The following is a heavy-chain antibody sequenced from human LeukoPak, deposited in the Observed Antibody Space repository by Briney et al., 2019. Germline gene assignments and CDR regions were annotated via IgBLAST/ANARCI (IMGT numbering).Heavy chain of an antibody. V-gene: IGHV4-34*01. D-gene: IGHD1-26*01. J-gene: IGHJ4*02. CDR2: INHSGRT. CDR3: ARGVPYSGSPYYFDY. Sequence: SETLSLTCAVYGGSFSGYYWSWIRQPPGKGLEWIGEINHSGRTNYNPPLKSRVTISVDTSKNQFSLKLSSVTAADTAVYYCARGVPYSGSPYYFDYWGQGTLVTVSS. CDR1: GGSFSGYY.